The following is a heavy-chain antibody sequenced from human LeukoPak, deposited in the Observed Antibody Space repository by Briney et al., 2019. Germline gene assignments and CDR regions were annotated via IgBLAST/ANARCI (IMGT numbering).Heavy chain of an antibody. D-gene: IGHD6-19*01. V-gene: IGHV4-39*07. J-gene: IGHJ4*02. CDR1: GGSISSSSYY. Sequence: SETLSLTCTVSGGSISSSSYYWGWIRQPPGKGLEWIGSIYYSGSTYYNPSLKSRVTISVDTSKNQFSLKLSSVTAADTAVYYCARYSSGWYYFDYWGQGTLVTVSS. CDR3: ARYSSGWYYFDY. CDR2: IYYSGST.